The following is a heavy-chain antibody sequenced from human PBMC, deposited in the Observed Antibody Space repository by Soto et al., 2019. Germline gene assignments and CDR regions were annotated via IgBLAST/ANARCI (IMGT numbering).Heavy chain of an antibody. CDR3: AKEGHYMGLSKTFDY. CDR2: ISGTGATT. D-gene: IGHD4-4*01. V-gene: IGHV3-23*01. J-gene: IGHJ4*02. Sequence: EVQLLESGGGLVQPGGSLRLSCAASGFTFSRFGMTWVRQAPGKGLEWVSTISGTGATTYYADSVRGRFTISRDNSRNTLFLQMNSLRAEDTAVYYCAKEGHYMGLSKTFDYWGQGTLVTVSS. CDR1: GFTFSRFG.